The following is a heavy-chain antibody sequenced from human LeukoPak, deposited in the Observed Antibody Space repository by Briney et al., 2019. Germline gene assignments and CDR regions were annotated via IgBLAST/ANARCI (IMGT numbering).Heavy chain of an antibody. J-gene: IGHJ6*02. V-gene: IGHV3-66*01. CDR3: ARDHPTYSAYYYYGMDV. CDR2: IYSGGST. Sequence: PGGSLRLSCAASGFTVSSNYMSWVRQAPGKGLEWVSVIYSGGSTYYADSVKGRFTISRDNSKNTLYLQMNSLRAEDTAVYYCARDHPTYSAYYYYGMDVWGQGTTVTVSS. CDR1: GFTVSSNY. D-gene: IGHD2-15*01.